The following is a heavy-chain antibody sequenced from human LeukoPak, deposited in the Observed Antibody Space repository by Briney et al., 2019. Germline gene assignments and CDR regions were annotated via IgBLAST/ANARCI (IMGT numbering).Heavy chain of an antibody. J-gene: IGHJ3*02. D-gene: IGHD3-22*01. Sequence: GGSLRLSCAASGFTFSSYWMSWVRQAPGKGLEWVANIKQDGSEKYYVDSVKGRFTISRDNAKNSLYLHMNSLRAEDTAVYYCARDRDYYDSSGYSDAFDIWGQGTMVTVSS. CDR1: GFTFSSYW. CDR2: IKQDGSEK. CDR3: ARDRDYYDSSGYSDAFDI. V-gene: IGHV3-7*04.